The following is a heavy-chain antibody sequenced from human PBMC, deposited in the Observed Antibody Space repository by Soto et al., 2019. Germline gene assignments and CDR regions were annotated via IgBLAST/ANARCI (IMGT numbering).Heavy chain of an antibody. CDR3: ARVGWSSFNY. CDR1: GGSVSGGSFY. V-gene: IGHV4-61*01. J-gene: IGHJ4*02. Sequence: QVQLQESGPGLVRPSETLSLTCTVSGGSVSGGSFYWSWIRQPPGKGLEWIGYIYYSGSTNYNPSPKSRVNIAVNTSKNPFSLEVNFVTAADTAVYYCARVGWSSFNYWGQGTLVTVSS. D-gene: IGHD1-26*01. CDR2: IYYSGST.